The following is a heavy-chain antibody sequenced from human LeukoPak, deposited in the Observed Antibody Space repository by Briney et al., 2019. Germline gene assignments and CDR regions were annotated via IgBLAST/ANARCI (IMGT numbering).Heavy chain of an antibody. CDR1: GFTFSSYW. Sequence: GGSLRLSCAASGFTFSSYWMSWVRQAPGKGLEWVANIKQDGSEKYYVDSVKGRFTISRDNAKNSLYLQMNSLRAEDTAVYYCARGGIAAAGTPVGHWGRGTLVTVSS. CDR3: ARGGIAAAGTPVGH. J-gene: IGHJ5*02. D-gene: IGHD6-13*01. V-gene: IGHV3-7*01. CDR2: IKQDGSEK.